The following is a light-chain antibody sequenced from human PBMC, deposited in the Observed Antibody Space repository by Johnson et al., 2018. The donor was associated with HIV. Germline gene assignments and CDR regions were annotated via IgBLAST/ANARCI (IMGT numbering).Light chain of an antibody. CDR3: GTWDSSLNVEV. CDR2: QTN. Sequence: QFVLTQPPSVSAAPGQKVTISCSGSTSNIRNNYVSWYQLFPGTAPTLLIYQTNKRPSGIPDRISGSKSGTSATMGIAGLQTGDEADYYCGTWDSSLNVEVFGTGTRVTFL. CDR1: TSNIRNNY. V-gene: IGLV1-51*02. J-gene: IGLJ1*01.